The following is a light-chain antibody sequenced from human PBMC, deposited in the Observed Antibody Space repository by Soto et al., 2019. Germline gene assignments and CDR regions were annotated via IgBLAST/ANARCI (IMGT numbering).Light chain of an antibody. V-gene: IGLV2-14*01. J-gene: IGLJ2*01. CDR3: SSYTSSSTLEVV. CDR2: EVS. CDR1: SSDVGGYNY. Sequence: QSVLTQPASVSGYPGQSITISCTGTSSDVGGYNYVSWYQQHPGKAPKLMIYEVSNRPSGVSNRFSGSKSGNTAYLTISGLQAEDEADYYCSSYTSSSTLEVVFGGGTKVTVL.